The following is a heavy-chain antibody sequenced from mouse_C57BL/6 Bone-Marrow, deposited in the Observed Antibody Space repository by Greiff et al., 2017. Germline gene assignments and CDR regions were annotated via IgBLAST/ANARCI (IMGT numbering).Heavy chain of an antibody. V-gene: IGHV1-59*01. D-gene: IGHD1-1*01. CDR2: IDPSDSYT. J-gene: IGHJ3*01. CDR1: GYTFTSYW. Sequence: QVQLKQPGAELVRPGTSVKLSCKASGYTFTSYWMHWVKQRPGQGLEWIGVIDPSDSYTNYNQKFKGKATLTVDTSSSTAYMQLSSLTSEDSAVYYCARGDIITPWFAYWGQGTLVTVSA. CDR3: ARGDIITPWFAY.